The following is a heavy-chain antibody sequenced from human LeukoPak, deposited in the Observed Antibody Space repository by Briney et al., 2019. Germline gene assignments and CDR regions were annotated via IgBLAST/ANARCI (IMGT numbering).Heavy chain of an antibody. CDR1: GGSISSYY. V-gene: IGHV4-59*01. D-gene: IGHD2-15*01. J-gene: IGHJ1*01. CDR2: IYYSGTT. CDR3: AREDYCSGGSCYSGYFQH. Sequence: SETLSLTCTVSGGSISSYYWSWIRQPPGKGLEWIGYIYYSGTTNYNPSLKSRVTISVDTSKNQFSLKLSSVTAADTAVYYCAREDYCSGGSCYSGYFQHWGQGTLVAVSS.